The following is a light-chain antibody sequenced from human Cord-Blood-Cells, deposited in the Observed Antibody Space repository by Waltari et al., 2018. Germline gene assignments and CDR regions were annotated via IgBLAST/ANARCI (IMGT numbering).Light chain of an antibody. CDR2: GAS. J-gene: IGKJ4*01. CDR1: QSVSSN. CDR3: QQYNNWPLT. V-gene: IGKV3-15*01. Sequence: EIVMTQSPATLSVXPXXXAXLSCRASQSVSSNLAWYQQKPGQAPRLLIYGASTRATGIPARFSGSGSGTEFTLTISSLQSEDFAVYYCQQYNNWPLTFGGGTKVEIK.